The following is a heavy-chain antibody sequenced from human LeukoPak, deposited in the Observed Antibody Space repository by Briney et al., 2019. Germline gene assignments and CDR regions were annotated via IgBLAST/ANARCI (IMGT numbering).Heavy chain of an antibody. CDR1: GYSISSGYY. J-gene: IGHJ4*02. D-gene: IGHD1-26*01. Sequence: SETLSLTCTVSGYSISSGYYWGWIRQPPGKGLEWIGSIYHSGSTYYNPSLKSRVTISVDTSKNQFSLKLSSVTAADTAVYYCAREEPGIVGAIIYFGYWGQGTLVTVSS. CDR3: AREEPGIVGAIIYFGY. CDR2: IYHSGST. V-gene: IGHV4-38-2*02.